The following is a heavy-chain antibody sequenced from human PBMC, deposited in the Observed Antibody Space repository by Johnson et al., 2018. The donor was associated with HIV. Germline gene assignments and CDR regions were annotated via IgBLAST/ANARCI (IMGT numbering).Heavy chain of an antibody. CDR3: ARTSCSGARCLGYDPFDV. J-gene: IGHJ3*01. V-gene: IGHV3-74*01. Sequence: VQLVESGGGLVQPGGSLRLSCAASGFTFSSYWMHWVRQAPGKGLVWVSSINSDGSRTSYADSVKGRFTIARDNAKNTLYLQMQSLRAEDTAVYYCARTSCSGARCLGYDPFDVWGQGTMVTVSS. CDR2: INSDGSRT. CDR1: GFTFSSYW. D-gene: IGHD2-15*01.